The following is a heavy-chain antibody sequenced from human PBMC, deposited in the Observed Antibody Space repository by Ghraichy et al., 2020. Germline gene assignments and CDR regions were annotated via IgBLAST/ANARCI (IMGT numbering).Heavy chain of an antibody. CDR3: ARDPPVLRFLEWLSEALYYFDY. CDR1: GYTFTGYY. D-gene: IGHD3-3*01. V-gene: IGHV1-2*02. CDR2: INPNSGGT. Sequence: ASVKVSCKASGYTFTGYYMHWVRQAPGQGLEWMGWINPNSGGTNYAQKFQGRVTMTRDTSISTAYMELSRLRSDDTAVYYCARDPPVLRFLEWLSEALYYFDYWGQGTPVTVSS. J-gene: IGHJ4*02.